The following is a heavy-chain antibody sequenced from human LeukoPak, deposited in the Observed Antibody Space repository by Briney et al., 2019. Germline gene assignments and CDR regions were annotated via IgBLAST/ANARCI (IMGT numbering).Heavy chain of an antibody. D-gene: IGHD2-15*01. V-gene: IGHV1-2*02. CDR1: GYTFTGYY. J-gene: IGHJ4*02. CDR3: ARSRYCSGGSCPDY. Sequence: ASVKVSCKASGYTFTGYYMHWVRQAPGQGLEWMGWINPNSGGTNYAQKFQGRVTMTRDTSISTAYMELSRLRSDDTAVYYCARSRYCSGGSCPDYWGQGTLVTVSS. CDR2: INPNSGGT.